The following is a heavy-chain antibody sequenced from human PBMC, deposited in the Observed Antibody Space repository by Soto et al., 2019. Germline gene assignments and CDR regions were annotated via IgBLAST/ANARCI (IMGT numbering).Heavy chain of an antibody. V-gene: IGHV3-30*18. CDR2: ISYDGSNK. CDR1: GLTFSSYG. J-gene: IGHJ4*02. Sequence: PLRVPCAVSGLTFSSYGMHRVRQEPGKGLEWVAVISYDGSNKYYADSVKGRFTISRDNSKNTLYLQMNSLRAEDTAVYYCAKPTMVRGVISSDFGYWGQGTLVTVSS. D-gene: IGHD3-10*01. CDR3: AKPTMVRGVISSDFGY.